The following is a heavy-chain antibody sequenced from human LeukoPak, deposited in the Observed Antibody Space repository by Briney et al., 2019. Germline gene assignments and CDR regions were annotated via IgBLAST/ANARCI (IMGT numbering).Heavy chain of an antibody. CDR1: GFTFSSYG. D-gene: IGHD6-13*01. V-gene: IGHV3-30*02. Sequence: GGSLRLSCAASGFTFSSYGMHWVRQAPGKGLEWVAVIWYGGSNKYYADSVKGRFTISRDNSKNTLYLQMNSLRAEDTAVYYCAKDRRYSSSWSAYLDVWGKGTTVTVSS. CDR3: AKDRRYSSSWSAYLDV. CDR2: IWYGGSNK. J-gene: IGHJ6*04.